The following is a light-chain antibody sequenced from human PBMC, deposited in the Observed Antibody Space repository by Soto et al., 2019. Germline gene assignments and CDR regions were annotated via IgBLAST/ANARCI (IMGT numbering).Light chain of an antibody. J-gene: IGKJ1*01. CDR1: QATSNW. Sequence: GDRVTITCRTSQATSNWLAWYQQKPGKAPKLLIYDASTLESGVPSRFSGRGSGTEFTLTISSLQPDDFATYYCQQYNRYRTFGQGTEVEIK. V-gene: IGKV1-5*01. CDR3: QQYNRYRT. CDR2: DAS.